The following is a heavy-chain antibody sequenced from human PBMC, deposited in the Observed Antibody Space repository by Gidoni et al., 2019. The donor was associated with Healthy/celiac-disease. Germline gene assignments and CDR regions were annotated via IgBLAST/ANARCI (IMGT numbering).Heavy chain of an antibody. CDR3: AKEYYDILTGTPHFDY. Sequence: QVQLVESGGGVVQPGRSLRLSCAAPGFTLRSYGMHWVRQAPGKGLEWVAVISYDGSNKYYADSVKGQFTISRDNSKNTLYLQMNSLRAEDTAVYYCAKEYYDILTGTPHFDYWGQGTLVTVSS. V-gene: IGHV3-30*18. CDR2: ISYDGSNK. CDR1: GFTLRSYG. D-gene: IGHD3-9*01. J-gene: IGHJ4*02.